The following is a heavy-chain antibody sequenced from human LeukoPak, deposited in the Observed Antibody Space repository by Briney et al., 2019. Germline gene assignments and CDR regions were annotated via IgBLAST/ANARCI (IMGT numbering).Heavy chain of an antibody. CDR3: ARGITSIVVAADF. J-gene: IGHJ4*02. D-gene: IGHD3-22*01. Sequence: GGSLRLSCAAPGFTFSSYSMNWVRQAPGKGLEWVSSISSSSYIYYADSVKGRFTISRDNAKNSLFLQMNSLRAEDTAVYYCARGITSIVVAADFWGQGALVTVSS. CDR1: GFTFSSYS. CDR2: ISSSSYI. V-gene: IGHV3-21*01.